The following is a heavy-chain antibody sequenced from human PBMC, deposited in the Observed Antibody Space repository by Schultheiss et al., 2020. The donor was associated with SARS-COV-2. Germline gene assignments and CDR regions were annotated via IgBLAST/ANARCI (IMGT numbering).Heavy chain of an antibody. J-gene: IGHJ3*02. CDR1: GGSISSYY. V-gene: IGHV4-34*01. CDR2: INHSGST. D-gene: IGHD6-13*01. Sequence: SETLSLTCTVSGGSISSYYWSWIRQPAGKGLEWIGEINHSGSTNYNPSLKSRVTISVDTSKNQFSLKLSSVTAADTAVYYCARARIAAAGASDAFDIWGQGTMVTVSS. CDR3: ARARIAAAGASDAFDI.